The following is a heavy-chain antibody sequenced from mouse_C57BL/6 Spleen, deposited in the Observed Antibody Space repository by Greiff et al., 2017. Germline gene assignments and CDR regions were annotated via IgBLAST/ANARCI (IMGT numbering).Heavy chain of an antibody. V-gene: IGHV5-9-1*02. CDR2: ISSGGDYI. CDR1: GFTFSSYA. CDR3: TRDPPPEDYAMDY. Sequence: EVMLVESGEGLVKPGGSLKLSCAASGFTFSSYAMSWVRQTPEKRLEWVAYISSGGDYIYYADTVKGRFTISRDNARNTLYLQMSSLKSEDTAMYYCTRDPPPEDYAMDYWGQGTSVTVSS. J-gene: IGHJ4*01.